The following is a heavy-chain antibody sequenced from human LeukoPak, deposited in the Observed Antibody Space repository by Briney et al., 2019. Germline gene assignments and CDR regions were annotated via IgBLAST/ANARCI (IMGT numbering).Heavy chain of an antibody. CDR2: INHSGST. CDR3: ARATLTTVTTGGDFDY. Sequence: PSETLSHTCAVYGGSFSGYYWSWIRQPPGKGLEWIGEINHSGSTNYNPSLKSRVTISVDTSKNQFSLKLSSVTAADTAVYYCARATLTTVTTGGDFDYWGQGTLVTVSS. D-gene: IGHD4-17*01. J-gene: IGHJ4*02. V-gene: IGHV4-34*01. CDR1: GGSFSGYY.